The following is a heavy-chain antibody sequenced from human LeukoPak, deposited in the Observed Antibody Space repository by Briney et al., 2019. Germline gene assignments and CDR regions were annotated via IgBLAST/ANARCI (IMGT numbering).Heavy chain of an antibody. V-gene: IGHV3-7*01. CDR3: ARVLLWFGELFGAFDI. D-gene: IGHD3-10*01. CDR2: IKQDGSEK. Sequence: GGSLRLSCAASGFTFSSYWMSWVRQAPGKGQEWVANIKQDGSEKYYVDSVKGRFTISRDNAKNSLYLQMNSLRAEDTAVYYCARVLLWFGELFGAFDIWGQGTMVTVSS. CDR1: GFTFSSYW. J-gene: IGHJ3*02.